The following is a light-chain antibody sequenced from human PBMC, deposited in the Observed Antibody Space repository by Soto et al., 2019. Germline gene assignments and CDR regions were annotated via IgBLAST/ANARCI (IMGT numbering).Light chain of an antibody. Sequence: EVVLTQAPGTLSLSPGERATLSCKASQSVSSNYVAWYQQIPRQTPRLLNYGASSTATRIPDRFSGSVSGTDFSLTISRMDSEDFAVYYRQQHGSFSWMCGQVTKVESK. CDR2: GAS. J-gene: IGKJ1*01. CDR1: QSVSSNY. V-gene: IGKV3-20*01. CDR3: QQHGSFSWM.